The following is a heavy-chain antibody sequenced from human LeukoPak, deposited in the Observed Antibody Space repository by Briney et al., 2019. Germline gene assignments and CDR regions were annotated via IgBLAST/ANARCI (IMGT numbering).Heavy chain of an antibody. Sequence: GRSLRLSCAASGFTFSSYWMSWVRQAPGKGLEWVANIKQDGSEKYYVDSVKGRFTISRDNAKNSLYLQMNSLRAEDTAVYYCAREGPTGIADYLYSSSWYSYWGQGTLVTVSS. J-gene: IGHJ4*02. V-gene: IGHV3-7*01. CDR3: AREGPTGIADYLYSSSWYSY. CDR2: IKQDGSEK. D-gene: IGHD6-13*01. CDR1: GFTFSSYW.